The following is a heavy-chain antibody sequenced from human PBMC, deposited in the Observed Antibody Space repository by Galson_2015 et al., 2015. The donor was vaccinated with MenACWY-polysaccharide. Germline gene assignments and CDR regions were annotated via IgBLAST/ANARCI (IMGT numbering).Heavy chain of an antibody. CDR3: ARHYCGGGTCYAYYYGMDV. CDR1: GFTFSDYY. D-gene: IGHD2-15*01. V-gene: IGHV3-11*01. CDR2: ISTSAITL. J-gene: IGHJ6*02. Sequence: SLRLSCAASGFTFSDYYMSWIRQAPGKGLEWIAYISTSAITLYYADSVKGRFTISRDDAKNSLYLQMNILRAEDTAVYYCARHYCGGGTCYAYYYGMDVWGQGTTVSVSS.